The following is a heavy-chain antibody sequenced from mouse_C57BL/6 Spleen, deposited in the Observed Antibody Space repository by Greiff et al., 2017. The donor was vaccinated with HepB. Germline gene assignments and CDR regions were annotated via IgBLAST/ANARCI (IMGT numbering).Heavy chain of an antibody. Sequence: LQQPGAELVRPGSSVKLSCKASGYTFTSYWMHWVKQRPIQGLEWIGNIDPSDSETHYNQKFKDKATLTVDKSSSTAYMQLSSLTSEDSAVYYCARGGGYGYGDAMDYWGQGTSVTVSS. J-gene: IGHJ4*01. CDR2: IDPSDSET. CDR3: ARGGGYGYGDAMDY. V-gene: IGHV1-52*01. D-gene: IGHD2-2*01. CDR1: GYTFTSYW.